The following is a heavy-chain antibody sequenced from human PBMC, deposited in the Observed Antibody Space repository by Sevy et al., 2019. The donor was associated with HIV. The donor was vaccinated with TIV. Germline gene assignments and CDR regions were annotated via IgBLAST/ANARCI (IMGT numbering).Heavy chain of an antibody. V-gene: IGHV3-72*01. J-gene: IGHJ4*02. D-gene: IGHD3-3*01. CDR3: XXXXXXXXXGFYPDY. CDR1: GFTFSDYY. CDR2: SRDKLNGYTT. Sequence: GGSLRLSCAASGFTFSDYYVDWVRQAPGKGLEWVGRSRDKLNGYTTEYAASGKGRFTISRDDSRNSVYVQMNSLKTXXXXXXXXXXXXXXXXXGFYPDYWGQGTLVTVSS.